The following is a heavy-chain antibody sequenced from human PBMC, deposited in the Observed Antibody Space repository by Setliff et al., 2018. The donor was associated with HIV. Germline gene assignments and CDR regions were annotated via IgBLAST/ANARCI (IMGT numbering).Heavy chain of an antibody. V-gene: IGHV5-51*01. J-gene: IGHJ5*02. CDR1: GYRFTDYW. CDR3: ARSNRGYDSRGFYRENWFDP. CDR2: IYPGDSDT. D-gene: IGHD3-22*01. Sequence: GESLKISCRGSGYRFTDYWIGWVRQMPGKGLEWMGVIYPGDSDTRYNPSFQGQVAISADKSLDSAYLQWNTLKASDTAMYYCARSNRGYDSRGFYRENWFDPWGQGTQVTVSS.